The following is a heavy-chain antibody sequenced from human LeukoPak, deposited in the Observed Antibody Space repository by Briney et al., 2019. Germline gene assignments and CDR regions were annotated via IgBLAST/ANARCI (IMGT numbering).Heavy chain of an antibody. V-gene: IGHV3-33*01. J-gene: IGHJ4*02. CDR1: GFTFSSYV. Sequence: PGGSLRLSCAASGFTFSSYVMHWVRQAPGKGLEWVAVIWYDGSNKYYVDSVKGRFTISRDNSKNTLFLQMNSLRAEDTAVYYCARDQTSCSSTSCFADYWGQGTLVTVSS. D-gene: IGHD2-2*01. CDR3: ARDQTSCSSTSCFADY. CDR2: IWYDGSNK.